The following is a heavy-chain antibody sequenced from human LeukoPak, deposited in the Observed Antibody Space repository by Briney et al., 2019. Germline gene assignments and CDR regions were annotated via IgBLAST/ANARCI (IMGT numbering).Heavy chain of an antibody. CDR3: ARDASALH. Sequence: GGSLRLSCLASKFTFNNYAMTWVRQAPGKGLEWVSSISGSGDNMDYADSVKGRFTISRDNAKSSLSLQMNSLRVDDTAVYYCARDASALHWGQGARVTVSS. CDR2: ISGSGDNM. CDR1: KFTFNNYA. J-gene: IGHJ4*02. V-gene: IGHV3-21*01. D-gene: IGHD3-3*01.